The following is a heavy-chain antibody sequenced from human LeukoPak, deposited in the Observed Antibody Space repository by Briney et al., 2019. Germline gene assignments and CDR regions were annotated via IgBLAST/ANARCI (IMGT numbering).Heavy chain of an antibody. CDR3: ARTGQSIQNWFDP. J-gene: IGHJ5*02. CDR1: GGTFSSYA. D-gene: IGHD3-10*01. Sequence: SVKVSCKASGGTFSSYAISWVRQAPGQGLEWMGGIIPIFGTANYAQKFQGRVTITADESTSTAYMELSSLRSEDTAVYYCARTGQSIQNWFDPWGQGTLVTVSS. CDR2: IIPIFGTA. V-gene: IGHV1-69*13.